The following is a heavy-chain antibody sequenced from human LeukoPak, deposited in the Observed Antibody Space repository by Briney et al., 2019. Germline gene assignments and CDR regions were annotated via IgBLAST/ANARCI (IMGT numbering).Heavy chain of an antibody. Sequence: GGSLKLSCAASGFSFSGSAMHWARQASGKGLEWVGRIRSKPHNYATAYAASVKGRFTLSRDDSENTAFLQMNSLRTEDTAVYYCTPVVGDVVFTNAYWGQGTLVTVSS. D-gene: IGHD2-21*01. CDR3: TPVVGDVVFTNAY. CDR2: IRSKPHNYAT. J-gene: IGHJ4*02. V-gene: IGHV3-73*01. CDR1: GFSFSGSA.